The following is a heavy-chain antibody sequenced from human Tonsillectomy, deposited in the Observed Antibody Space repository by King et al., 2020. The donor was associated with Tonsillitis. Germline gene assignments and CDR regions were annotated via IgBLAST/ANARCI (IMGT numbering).Heavy chain of an antibody. V-gene: IGHV3-9*01. Sequence: QLVQSGGGLVQPGRSLRLSCAASGFTFDDYAMHWVRQGPGKGLEWVSSISWNSGIIDHADSVKGRFTISRDNAKNYLYLQMNSLRAEATALYYCVKSIDSSSWGVPQTAFDYWGQGTQVFVSS. J-gene: IGHJ4*02. CDR2: ISWNSGII. CDR3: VKSIDSSSWGVPQTAFDY. CDR1: GFTFDDYA. D-gene: IGHD6-6*01.